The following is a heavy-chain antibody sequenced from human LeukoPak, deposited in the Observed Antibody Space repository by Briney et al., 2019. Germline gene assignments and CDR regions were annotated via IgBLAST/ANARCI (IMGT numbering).Heavy chain of an antibody. J-gene: IGHJ4*02. CDR1: GFTFGDYA. CDR3: RAAAGTFGY. CDR2: IRSKAYGGTT. V-gene: IGHV3-49*04. D-gene: IGHD6-13*01. Sequence: GGSLRLSCTAFGFTFGDYAMSWVRQAPGRGLKWVGFIRSKAYGGTTEYAASVKGRFSISRDDSKTIAYLQMNSLKIEDTAVYYCRAAAGTFGYWGQGTLVTVSS.